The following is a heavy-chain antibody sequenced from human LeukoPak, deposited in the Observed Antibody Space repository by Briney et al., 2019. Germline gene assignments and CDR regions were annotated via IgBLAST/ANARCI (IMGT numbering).Heavy chain of an antibody. CDR2: IWYDGSNK. V-gene: IGHV3-33*08. J-gene: IGHJ1*01. Sequence: PGGSLRPSCAASGFTFSSYEMNWVRQAPGKGLEWVAVIWYDGSNKYYADSVKGRFTISRDNSKNTVYLQMNSLRVEDTAVYYCARDQRPGWGEYFQHWGQGTLVTVSS. CDR1: GFTFSSYE. CDR3: ARDQRPGWGEYFQH. D-gene: IGHD3-16*01.